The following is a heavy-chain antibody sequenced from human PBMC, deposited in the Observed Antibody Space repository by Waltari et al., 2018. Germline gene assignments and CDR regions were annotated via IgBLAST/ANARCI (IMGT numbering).Heavy chain of an antibody. CDR2: MKPNSGNT. CDR1: GYTFTSYD. V-gene: IGHV1-8*02. Sequence: QVQLLQSGAEVKKPGASVKVSCKASGYTFTSYDINCERKATGQGLELMGWMKPNSGNTGNAQKFQGRVTMTRSTSISTAYMELSSLRSEDTAVYYCARGKWLDYWGQGALVTVSS. J-gene: IGHJ4*02. CDR3: ARGKWLDY. D-gene: IGHD3-22*01.